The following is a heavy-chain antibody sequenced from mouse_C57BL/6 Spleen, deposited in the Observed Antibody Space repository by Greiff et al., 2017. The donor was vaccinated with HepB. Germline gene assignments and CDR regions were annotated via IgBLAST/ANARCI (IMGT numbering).Heavy chain of an antibody. CDR1: GFSLTSYG. CDR2: IWSGGST. CDR3: ARGAPNWYFDV. V-gene: IGHV2-2*01. J-gene: IGHJ1*03. Sequence: VQLQQSGPGLVQPSQSLSITCTVSGFSLTSYGVHWVRQSPGKGLEWLGVIWSGGSTDYNAAFISRLSISKDNSKSQVFFKMNSLQADDTAIYYCARGAPNWYFDVWGTGTTVTVSS.